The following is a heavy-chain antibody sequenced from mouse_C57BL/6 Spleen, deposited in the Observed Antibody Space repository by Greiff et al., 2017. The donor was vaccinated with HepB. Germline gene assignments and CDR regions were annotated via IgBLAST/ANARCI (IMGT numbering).Heavy chain of an antibody. V-gene: IGHV5-17*01. D-gene: IGHD1-1*01. Sequence: EVQLVESGGGLVKPGGSLKLSCAASGFTFSDYGMHWVRQAPEKGLEWVAYISSGSSTIYYADTVKGRFTISRDNAKNTLFLQMTSLRSEDTAMYYCARGESTTVVDGYFDVWGTGTTVTVAS. J-gene: IGHJ1*03. CDR3: ARGESTTVVDGYFDV. CDR2: ISSGSSTI. CDR1: GFTFSDYG.